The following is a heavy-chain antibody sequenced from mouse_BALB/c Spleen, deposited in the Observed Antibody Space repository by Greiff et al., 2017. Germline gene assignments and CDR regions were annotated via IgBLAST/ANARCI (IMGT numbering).Heavy chain of an antibody. D-gene: IGHD2-2*01. CDR3: ARGGYDADWFAY. V-gene: IGHV1-12*01. Sequence: QVQLQQPGAELVKPGASVKMSCKASGYTFTSYNMHWVKQTPGQGLEWIGAIYPGNGDTSYNQKFKGKATLTADKSSSTAYMQLSSLTSEDSAVYYCARGGYDADWFAYWGQGTLVTVSA. J-gene: IGHJ3*01. CDR1: GYTFTSYN. CDR2: IYPGNGDT.